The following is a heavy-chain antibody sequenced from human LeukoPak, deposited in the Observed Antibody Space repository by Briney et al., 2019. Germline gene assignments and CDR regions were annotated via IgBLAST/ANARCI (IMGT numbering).Heavy chain of an antibody. J-gene: IGHJ6*03. CDR2: ISSSSSYI. Sequence: PGGSLRLSCAASGFTFSSYSMNWVRQAPGKGLEWVASISSSSSYIYYADSVKGRFTISRDNAKNSLYLQMNSLRAEDTAVYYCESGAARINYYYYYMDVWGKGTTVTVSS. V-gene: IGHV3-21*01. CDR3: ESGAARINYYYYYMDV. CDR1: GFTFSSYS. D-gene: IGHD6-6*01.